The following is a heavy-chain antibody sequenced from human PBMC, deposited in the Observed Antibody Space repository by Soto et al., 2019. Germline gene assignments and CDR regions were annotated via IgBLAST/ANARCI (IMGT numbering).Heavy chain of an antibody. V-gene: IGHV3-30-3*01. D-gene: IGHD6-6*01. J-gene: IGHJ6*02. Sequence: QVQLVESGGGVVQPGRSLRLSCAASGFTFSSYAMHWVRQAPGKGLEWVAITSYVGSNKYYADSVKGRFTISRDNSKNTLYVQMNSLRAEDTAVYYCARVDSSSPNYYYYAMDVWGQGTTVTVSS. CDR2: TSYVGSNK. CDR1: GFTFSSYA. CDR3: ARVDSSSPNYYYYAMDV.